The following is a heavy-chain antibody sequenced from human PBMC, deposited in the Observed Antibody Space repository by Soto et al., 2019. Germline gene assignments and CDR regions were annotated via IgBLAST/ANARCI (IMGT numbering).Heavy chain of an antibody. CDR1: GYTFTSYD. D-gene: IGHD4-17*01. J-gene: IGHJ4*02. CDR2: MNPNSGNT. CDR3: ARTLYGDNVAY. V-gene: IGHV1-8*01. Sequence: QVQLVQSGAEVKKPGASVKVSCKASGYTFTSYDINWVRQATGQGLEWMGWMNPNSGNTGYAQKFPXXVXMTXNTSISTAYMELSSLRSEDTAVYYCARTLYGDNVAYWGQGTLVTVSS.